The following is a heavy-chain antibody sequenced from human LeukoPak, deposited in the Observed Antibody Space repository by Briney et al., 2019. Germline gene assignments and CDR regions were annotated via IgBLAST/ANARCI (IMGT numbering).Heavy chain of an antibody. J-gene: IGHJ3*02. CDR2: INPNSGGT. CDR1: GYSFTGYY. V-gene: IGHV1-2*06. D-gene: IGHD3-22*01. Sequence: ASVKVSCKVSGYSFTGYYMHWVRQAPGQGLEWMGRINPNSGGTNYAQKFQGRVTMTRDTSISTAYMELRRLRSDDTAVYYCARAQGQYYYDSSTLIGAFDIWGRGTMVTVPS. CDR3: ARAQGQYYYDSSTLIGAFDI.